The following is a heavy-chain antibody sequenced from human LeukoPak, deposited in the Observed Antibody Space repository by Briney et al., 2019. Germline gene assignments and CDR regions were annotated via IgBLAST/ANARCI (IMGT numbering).Heavy chain of an antibody. CDR1: GFTFSSYA. J-gene: IGHJ4*02. V-gene: IGHV3-30-3*01. D-gene: IGHD5-24*01. CDR2: ISYDGSNK. Sequence: GRSLRLSCAASGFTFSSYAMHWVRQAPGKGLEWVAVISYDGSNKYYADSVKGRFTISRDNSKNTLYLQMNSLRAEDTAVYYCARDPYVEMATTEFQYYFDYWGQGTLVTVSS. CDR3: ARDPYVEMATTEFQYYFDY.